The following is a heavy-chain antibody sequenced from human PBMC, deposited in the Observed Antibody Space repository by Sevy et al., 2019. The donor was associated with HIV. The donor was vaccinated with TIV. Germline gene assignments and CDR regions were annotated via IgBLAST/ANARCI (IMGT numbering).Heavy chain of an antibody. CDR3: ARDVDTQPVSNFDS. CDR1: GLTFSSDS. D-gene: IGHD2-2*01. Sequence: GGSLRLSCVVSGLTFSSDSMNWVRQAPGKGLEWLAYISSSSRTIYYADSVEGRFTISRDNDKKSVYLQMNSLRDEDSATYYCARDVDTQPVSNFDSWGQGTLVTVSS. CDR2: ISSSSRTI. J-gene: IGHJ4*02. V-gene: IGHV3-48*02.